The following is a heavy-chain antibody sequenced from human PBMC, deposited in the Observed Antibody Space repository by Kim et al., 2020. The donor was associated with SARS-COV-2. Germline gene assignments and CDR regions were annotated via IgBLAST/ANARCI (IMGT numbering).Heavy chain of an antibody. CDR3: ARAPEPGIAEN. CDR1: GGTFSSYA. CDR2: IIPILGIA. J-gene: IGHJ4*02. Sequence: SVKVSCKASGGTFSSYAISWVRQAPGQGLEWMGRIIPILGIANYAQKFQGRVTITADKSTSTAYMELSSLRSEDTAVYYCARAPEPGIAENWGQGTLVTVPS. D-gene: IGHD6-13*01. V-gene: IGHV1-69*04.